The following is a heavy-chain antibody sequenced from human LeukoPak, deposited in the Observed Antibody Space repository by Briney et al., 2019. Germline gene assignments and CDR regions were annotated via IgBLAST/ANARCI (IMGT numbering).Heavy chain of an antibody. CDR3: ARADGYSSSWYPDY. V-gene: IGHV3-7*01. CDR2: IKQDGSEK. CDR1: GSTFSSYW. D-gene: IGHD6-13*01. Sequence: GGSLRLSCAASGSTFSSYWMSWVRQAPGKGLEWVANIKQDGSEKYYVDSVKGRFTISRDNAKNSLYLQMNSLRAEDTAVYYCARADGYSSSWYPDYWGQGTLVTVSS. J-gene: IGHJ4*02.